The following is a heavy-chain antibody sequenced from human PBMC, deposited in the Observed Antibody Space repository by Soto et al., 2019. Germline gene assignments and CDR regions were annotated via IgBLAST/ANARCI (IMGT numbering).Heavy chain of an antibody. V-gene: IGHV3-11*05. D-gene: IGHD1-26*01. CDR3: ARVSVGVAGEALWVGGMDV. CDR1: GFSFKDYY. J-gene: IGHJ6*02. Sequence: QVQLVESGGGLVKAGGSLRLSCAASGFSFKDYYMTWIRQAPGKGPEWVSYIGRNNNFTYYADSVRGRFTISRDNAKNSRYLQMNTLRVEDTGMYYCARVSVGVAGEALWVGGMDVWGQGTTVTVSS. CDR2: IGRNNNFT.